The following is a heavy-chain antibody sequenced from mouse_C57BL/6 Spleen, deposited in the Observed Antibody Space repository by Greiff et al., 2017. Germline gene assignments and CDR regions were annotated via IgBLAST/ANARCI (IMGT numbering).Heavy chain of an antibody. CDR2: IWSGGST. CDR1: GFSLTSYG. D-gene: IGHD1-1*01. Sequence: VKLVESGPGLVQPSQSLSITCTVSGFSLTSYGVHWVRQSPGKGLEWLGVIWSGGSTDYNAAFISRLSISKDNSKSQVFFKMNSLQADDTAIYYCARKISVVAGYYAMDYWGQGTSVTVSS. CDR3: ARKISVVAGYYAMDY. V-gene: IGHV2-2*01. J-gene: IGHJ4*01.